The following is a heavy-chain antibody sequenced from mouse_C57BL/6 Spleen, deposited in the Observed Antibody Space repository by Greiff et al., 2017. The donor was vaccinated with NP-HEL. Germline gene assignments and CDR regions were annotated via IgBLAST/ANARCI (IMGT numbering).Heavy chain of an antibody. Sequence: VQLQQSGAELMKPGASVKLSCKATGYTFTGYWIEWVKQRPGHGLEWIGEILPGRGSTNYNEKFKGKATFTADTSSNTAYMQLSSLTTEDSAIYYCAKPPHYYGSSHWYFDVWGTGTTVTVSS. D-gene: IGHD1-1*01. CDR2: ILPGRGST. J-gene: IGHJ1*03. CDR3: AKPPHYYGSSHWYFDV. CDR1: GYTFTGYW. V-gene: IGHV1-9*01.